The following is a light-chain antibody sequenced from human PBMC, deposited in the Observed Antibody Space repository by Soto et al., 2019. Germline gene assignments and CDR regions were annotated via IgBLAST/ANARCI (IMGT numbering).Light chain of an antibody. Sequence: QSVLTQPPSASGSPGQSVTISCTGTSNDVGGYNYVSWYQHHPGKAPKLLIYEVSKRPSGVPDRFSGSKSANTASLTVSGLQAVDEADYFCSSYAGDYNLYVFGTGTKLTVL. J-gene: IGLJ1*01. CDR2: EVS. CDR3: SSYAGDYNLYV. CDR1: SNDVGGYNY. V-gene: IGLV2-8*01.